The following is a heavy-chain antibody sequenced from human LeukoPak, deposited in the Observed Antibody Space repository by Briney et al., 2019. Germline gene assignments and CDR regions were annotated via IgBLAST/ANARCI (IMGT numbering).Heavy chain of an antibody. Sequence: SETPSLTCTVSGGSISSYYWSWIRQPAGKGLEWIGSIYYSGSTYYNPSLKSRVTISVDTSKNQFSLKLSSVTAADTAVYYCARGSGPVVVIVYWGQGTLVTVSS. V-gene: IGHV4-4*07. J-gene: IGHJ4*02. CDR1: GGSISSYY. CDR3: ARGSGPVVVIVY. D-gene: IGHD3-22*01. CDR2: IYYSGST.